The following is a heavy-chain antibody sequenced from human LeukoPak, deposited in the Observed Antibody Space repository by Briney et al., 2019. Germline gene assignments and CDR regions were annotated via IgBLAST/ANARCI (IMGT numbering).Heavy chain of an antibody. CDR2: INSDGSEG. CDR1: GFTFSGFW. D-gene: IGHD2-2*01. V-gene: IGHV3-7*03. CDR3: ARVRYCSSTSCQYFDY. Sequence: GGSLRLSCAVSGFTFSGFWMSWSRQAPGKGLEWVASINSDGSEGYYADVVKGRFTISRDNAKNSLYLQMNSLRAEDTAVYYCARVRYCSSTSCQYFDYWGQGTLVTVSP. J-gene: IGHJ4*02.